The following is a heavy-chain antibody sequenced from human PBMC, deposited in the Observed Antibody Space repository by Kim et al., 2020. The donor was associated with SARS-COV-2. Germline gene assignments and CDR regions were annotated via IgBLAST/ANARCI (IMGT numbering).Heavy chain of an antibody. Sequence: GGSLRLSCAASGFTFSSYGMHWVRQAPGKGLEWVAVIWYDGSNKYYADSVKGRFTISRDNSKNTLYLQMNSLRAEDTAVYYCARDRRGGRVATHRHYYYYGMDVWGQGTTVTVSS. J-gene: IGHJ6*02. CDR2: IWYDGSNK. V-gene: IGHV3-33*01. CDR3: ARDRRGGRVATHRHYYYYGMDV. CDR1: GFTFSSYG. D-gene: IGHD2-15*01.